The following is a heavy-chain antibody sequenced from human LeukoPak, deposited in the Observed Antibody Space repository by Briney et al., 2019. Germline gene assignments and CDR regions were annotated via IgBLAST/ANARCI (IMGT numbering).Heavy chain of an antibody. CDR1: GFTFSSHG. CDR3: AKDMGGLLAKHYLDY. Sequence: GGSLRLSCAASGFTFSSHGIHWVRQAPGKGLEWVAFIRYDGSSKYNADSVKGRFTISRDNSKNTVYLQMSNLRAEDTAVYYCAKDMGGLLAKHYLDYWGQGTLITVSS. D-gene: IGHD1-26*01. CDR2: IRYDGSSK. J-gene: IGHJ4*02. V-gene: IGHV3-30*02.